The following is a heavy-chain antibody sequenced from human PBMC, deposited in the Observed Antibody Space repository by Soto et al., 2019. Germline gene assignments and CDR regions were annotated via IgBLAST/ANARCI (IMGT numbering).Heavy chain of an antibody. V-gene: IGHV1-3*01. D-gene: IGHD3-10*01. CDR2: INAGNGKT. J-gene: IGHJ6*02. CDR3: ARNYYGSGKPYYYYCMDV. Sequence: GASVKVSCKASGYTFTSYAMHWVRQAPGQRLEWMGWINAGNGKTKYSQKFQGRVTITRDTSASTAYMELSSLRSEDTALYYFARNYYGSGKPYYYYCMDVWGQGTTVTVSS. CDR1: GYTFTSYA.